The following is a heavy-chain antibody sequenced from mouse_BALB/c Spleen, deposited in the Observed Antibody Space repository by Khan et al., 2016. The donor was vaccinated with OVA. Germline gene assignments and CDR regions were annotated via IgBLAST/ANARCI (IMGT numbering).Heavy chain of an antibody. CDR2: ISSVSTYT. V-gene: IGHV5-9-3*01. Sequence: EVELVESGGGLVKPGGSLKLSCAASGFTFSTYSMSWVRQTPEKRLEWVATISSVSTYTYYPASVKGRFTISRDNAKHTLYLQLSSLRSEDTAMYYCARHNYGPFAFWGRGTLVTVSA. D-gene: IGHD1-1*01. J-gene: IGHJ3*01. CDR1: GFTFSTYS. CDR3: ARHNYGPFAF.